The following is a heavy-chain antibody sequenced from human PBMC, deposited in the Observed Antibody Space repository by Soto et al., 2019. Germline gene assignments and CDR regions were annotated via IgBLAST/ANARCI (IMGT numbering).Heavy chain of an antibody. CDR2: ISGRGDST. D-gene: IGHD5-12*01. Sequence: EVQLLESGGGLVQPGGSLRLSCAASRLTFSRYAMSWVRQAPGKGLEWVSGISGRGDSTYYADSVKGRFTISRDNSNNTLFLQMNNLRAEDTGVYYCAKAFYREEDGYNSFDYWGQGTLVTVSS. V-gene: IGHV3-23*01. CDR1: RLTFSRYA. J-gene: IGHJ4*02. CDR3: AKAFYREEDGYNSFDY.